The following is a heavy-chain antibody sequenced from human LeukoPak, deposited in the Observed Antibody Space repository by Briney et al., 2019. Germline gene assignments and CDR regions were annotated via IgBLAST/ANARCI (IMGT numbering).Heavy chain of an antibody. D-gene: IGHD5-18*01. V-gene: IGHV4-59*08. CDR3: ARLGLWVDFDY. CDR1: GGSISSYY. CDR2: IYYSGST. Sequence: SETLSFTCTVSGGSISSYYWSWIRQPPGKGLEWIGYIYYSGSTNYNPSLKSRVTISVDTSKNQFSLKLSSVTAADTAVYYCARLGLWVDFDYWGQGTLVTVSS. J-gene: IGHJ4*02.